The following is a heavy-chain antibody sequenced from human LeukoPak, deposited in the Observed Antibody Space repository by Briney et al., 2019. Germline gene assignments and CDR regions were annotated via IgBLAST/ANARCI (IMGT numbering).Heavy chain of an antibody. J-gene: IGHJ4*02. CDR2: ISNSSIYI. D-gene: IGHD5-12*01. V-gene: IGHV3-21*01. CDR1: GFTFNKYG. Sequence: PGVSLRLSCAASGFTFNKYGMNWVRQAPGKGLEWVSSISNSSIYIYYTDSVKGRFTISRDNAKNSLYLQMNSLRAEDTAVYYCARDQYPQYGGYDSWGQGTLVIVSS. CDR3: ARDQYPQYGGYDS.